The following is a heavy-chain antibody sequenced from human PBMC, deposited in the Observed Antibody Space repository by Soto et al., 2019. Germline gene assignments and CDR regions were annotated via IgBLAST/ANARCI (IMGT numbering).Heavy chain of an antibody. Sequence: ASVKVSCKASGYTFTGYYMHWVRQAPGQGLEWMGWINPNSGGTNYAQKFQGWVTMTRDTSISTAYMELSRLRSDDTAVYYCARESDILTGLHFDYWGQGTLVTVSS. CDR3: ARESDILTGLHFDY. CDR1: GYTFTGYY. V-gene: IGHV1-2*04. J-gene: IGHJ4*02. D-gene: IGHD3-9*01. CDR2: INPNSGGT.